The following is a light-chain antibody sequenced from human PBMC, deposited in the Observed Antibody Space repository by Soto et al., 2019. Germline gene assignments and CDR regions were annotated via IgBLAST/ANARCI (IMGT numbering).Light chain of an antibody. CDR2: ANN. J-gene: IGLJ3*02. CDR1: SSNIGSET. V-gene: IGLV1-44*01. Sequence: QSVLTQPPSASGTPGQRVTISCSGSSSNIGSETVNWYQQVPGTAPKLLIYANNQRPSGVPDRFSVSKSGTSASLAIGGLKSEDEADYYCAAWDDSLKGGVFGGGTQLTVL. CDR3: AAWDDSLKGGV.